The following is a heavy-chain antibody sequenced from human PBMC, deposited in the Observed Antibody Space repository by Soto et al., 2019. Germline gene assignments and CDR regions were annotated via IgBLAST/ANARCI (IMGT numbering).Heavy chain of an antibody. V-gene: IGHV3-30*18. CDR3: AKDPTAGDLTAEYFQH. J-gene: IGHJ1*01. D-gene: IGHD2-21*01. CDR2: ISYDGSNK. Sequence: GGSLRLSCAASGFTFSSYGMHWVRQAPGKGLEWVAVISYDGSNKYYADSVKGRFTISRDNSKNTLYLQMNSLRAEDTAVYYCAKDPTAGDLTAEYFQHWGQGTLVTVSS. CDR1: GFTFSSYG.